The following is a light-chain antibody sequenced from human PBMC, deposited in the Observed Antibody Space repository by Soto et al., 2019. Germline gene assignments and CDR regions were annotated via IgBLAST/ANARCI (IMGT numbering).Light chain of an antibody. CDR3: SSSTSSSTLV. Sequence: QSALTQPASVSGSPGQSITISCTGTASDVGAYDYVSWCQHHPGKPPKLLIFEVRDRPSGVSNRFSGSKSGNTASLTISGLQPEDEADYFCSSSTSSSTLVFGTVTKVTVL. CDR2: EVR. V-gene: IGLV2-14*01. J-gene: IGLJ1*01. CDR1: ASDVGAYDY.